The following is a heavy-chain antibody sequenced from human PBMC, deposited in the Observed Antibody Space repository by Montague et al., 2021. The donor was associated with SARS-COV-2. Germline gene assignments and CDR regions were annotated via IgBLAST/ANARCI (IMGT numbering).Heavy chain of an antibody. J-gene: IGHJ4*02. Sequence: SETLSLTCAAYGASFNGYYWTWIRQPPGKGMEWMGEINHSGSNSYNPSLRSRVTISVDTSKNQFSLKLTSVTAADTAVYYCTRRLHGFNRHYFDYWGQGTLVTVSS. CDR3: TRRLHGFNRHYFDY. CDR1: GASFNGYY. CDR2: INHSGSN. D-gene: IGHD5-24*01. V-gene: IGHV4-34*01.